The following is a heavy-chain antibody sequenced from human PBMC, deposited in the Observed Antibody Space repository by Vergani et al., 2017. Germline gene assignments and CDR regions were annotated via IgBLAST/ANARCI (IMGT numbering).Heavy chain of an antibody. CDR3: ARDVDFWSGYLSY. V-gene: IGHV3-30-3*01. J-gene: IGHJ4*02. D-gene: IGHD3-3*01. Sequence: QVQLVESGGGLVKPGGSLRLSCAASGFTFSSYAMHWVRQAPGKGLEWVAVISYDGSNKYYADSVKGRFTISRDNSKNTLYLQMNSLRAEDTAVYYCARDVDFWSGYLSYWGQGTLVTVSS. CDR1: GFTFSSYA. CDR2: ISYDGSNK.